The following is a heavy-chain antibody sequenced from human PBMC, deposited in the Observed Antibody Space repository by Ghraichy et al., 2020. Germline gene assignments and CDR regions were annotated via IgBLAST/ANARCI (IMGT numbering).Heavy chain of an antibody. J-gene: IGHJ5*02. V-gene: IGHV4-34*01. CDR2: INHSGST. CDR1: GGSFSGYY. Sequence: SETLSLTCAVYGGSFSGYYWSWIRQPPGKGLEWIGEINHSGSTNYNPSLKSRVTISVDTSKNQFSLKLSSVTAADTAVYYCARAYYDFWSGYWVSVRVDPWGQGTLVTVSS. D-gene: IGHD3-3*01. CDR3: ARAYYDFWSGYWVSVRVDP.